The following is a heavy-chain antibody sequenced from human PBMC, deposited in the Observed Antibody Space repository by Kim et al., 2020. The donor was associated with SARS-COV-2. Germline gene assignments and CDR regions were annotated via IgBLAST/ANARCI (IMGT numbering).Heavy chain of an antibody. V-gene: IGHV4-59*01. D-gene: IGHD6-13*01. J-gene: IGHJ3*02. CDR3: ASYLAAAGSAFDI. Sequence: SNPSPKSRVTISVDTSKNQFSLKLSSVTAADTAVYYCASYLAAAGSAFDIWGQGTMVTVSS.